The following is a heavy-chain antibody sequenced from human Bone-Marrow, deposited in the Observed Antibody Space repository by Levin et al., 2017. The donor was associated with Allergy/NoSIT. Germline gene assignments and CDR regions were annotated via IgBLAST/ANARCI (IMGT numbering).Heavy chain of an antibody. CDR3: ARTLYDILTGYSGGYFDY. J-gene: IGHJ4*02. CDR1: GFTFDDYA. D-gene: IGHD3-9*01. V-gene: IGHV3-9*01. Sequence: PGGSLRLSCAASGFTFDDYAMHWVRQAPGKGLEWVSGISWNSGSIGYADSVKGRFTISRDNAKNSLYLQMNSLRAEDTALYYCARTLYDILTGYSGGYFDYRGQGTLVTVSS. CDR2: ISWNSGSI.